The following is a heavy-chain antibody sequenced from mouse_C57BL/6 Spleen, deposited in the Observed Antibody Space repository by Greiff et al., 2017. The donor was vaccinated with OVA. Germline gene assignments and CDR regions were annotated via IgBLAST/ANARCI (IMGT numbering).Heavy chain of an antibody. CDR2: ISSGGSYT. D-gene: IGHD3-2*02. CDR1: GFTFSSYG. Sequence: EVKLMESGGDLVKPGGSLKLSCAASGFTFSSYGMSWVRQTPDKRLEWVATISSGGSYTYYPDSVKGRFTISRDNAKNTLYLQMSSLKSEDTAMYYCARHTRNSSGYLYYFDYWGQGTTLTVSS. V-gene: IGHV5-6*01. J-gene: IGHJ2*01. CDR3: ARHTRNSSGYLYYFDY.